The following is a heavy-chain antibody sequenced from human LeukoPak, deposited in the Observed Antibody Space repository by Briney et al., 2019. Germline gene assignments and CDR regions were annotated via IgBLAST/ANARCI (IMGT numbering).Heavy chain of an antibody. CDR3: VRHIMERWLQSPFDY. D-gene: IGHD5-24*01. Sequence: PSETLSLTCTVSGVSISSYYWSWLRQSPGKGLEWVGYIYYGGSNNYNPSLKNGTIISVDTSKNHFFVMLSPVTDAETAFFYCVRHIMERWLQSPFDYWGQGTLVTVSS. CDR1: GVSISSYY. CDR2: IYYGGSN. V-gene: IGHV4-59*08. J-gene: IGHJ4*02.